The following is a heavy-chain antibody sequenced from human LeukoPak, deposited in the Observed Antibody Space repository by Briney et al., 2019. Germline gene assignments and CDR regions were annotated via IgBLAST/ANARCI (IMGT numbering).Heavy chain of an antibody. J-gene: IGHJ4*02. Sequence: ASVTVSFTASGYTFTGYYMHWVRQAPGQGLAWMGWINPNSGGTNYAQKFQGRVTMTRDTSISTAYMELSRLRSDDTAVYYCARAPDLYDSSGYFPPEGYWGQGTLVTVSS. V-gene: IGHV1-2*02. CDR1: GYTFTGYY. CDR3: ARAPDLYDSSGYFPPEGY. D-gene: IGHD3-22*01. CDR2: INPNSGGT.